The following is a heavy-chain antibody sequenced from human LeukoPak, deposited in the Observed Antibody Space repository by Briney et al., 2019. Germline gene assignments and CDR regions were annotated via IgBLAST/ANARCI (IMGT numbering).Heavy chain of an antibody. CDR1: GFTFSSYG. V-gene: IGHV3-30*03. CDR2: ISYDGSNK. D-gene: IGHD3/OR15-3a*01. CDR3: ARRRDFIDY. J-gene: IGHJ4*02. Sequence: PGRSLRLSCAASGFTFSSYGMHWVRQAPGKGLEWVAVISYDGSNKYYADSVKGRFTISRDNSKNTLYLQMNSLRAEDTAVYYCARRRDFIDYWGQGTLVTVSS.